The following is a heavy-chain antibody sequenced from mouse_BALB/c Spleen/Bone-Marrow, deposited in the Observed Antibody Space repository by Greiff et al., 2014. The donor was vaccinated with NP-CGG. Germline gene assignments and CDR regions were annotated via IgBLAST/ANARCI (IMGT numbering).Heavy chain of an antibody. CDR1: GFTFSSYG. V-gene: IGHV5-6-3*01. D-gene: IGHD2-1*01. CDR2: INSNGGST. CDR3: ARGNYGNYVDYFDY. Sequence: DVMLVESGGGLVQPGGSLKLSCAASGFTFSSYGMSWVRQTPDKRLELVASINSNGGSTYYPDSVKGRFTISRDNAKNTLSLQKSSLKAEDSAMYYWARGNYGNYVDYFDYWGQGTTLTVSS. J-gene: IGHJ2*01.